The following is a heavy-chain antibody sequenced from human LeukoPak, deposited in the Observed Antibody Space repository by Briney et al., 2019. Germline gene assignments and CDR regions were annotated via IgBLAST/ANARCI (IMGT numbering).Heavy chain of an antibody. CDR2: INPNGGAT. J-gene: IGHJ3*02. D-gene: IGHD2/OR15-2a*01. CDR1: GYTFTSYG. Sequence: ASVKVSCKASGYTFTSYGISWVRQAPGQGLEWMGRINPNGGATNYAQTFQGRVSITSDTSISTAAMELSGLRSDEAAVYYCALSMTTSAAGAFDIWGQGTMVTVSS. V-gene: IGHV1-2*06. CDR3: ALSMTTSAAGAFDI.